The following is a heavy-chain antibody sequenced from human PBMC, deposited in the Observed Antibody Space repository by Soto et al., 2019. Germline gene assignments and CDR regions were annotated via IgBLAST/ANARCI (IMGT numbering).Heavy chain of an antibody. J-gene: IGHJ2*01. CDR3: AHSHKWLVDYWYFDL. D-gene: IGHD6-19*01. Sequence: QITLKESGPTLVKPTQTLALTCTFSGFSLSTSGVGVGWIRQPPGKALEWLALIYWDDDKRYSPSLKSRLTITKGTSKNQVVLTMTNMDPVDTATYYCAHSHKWLVDYWYFDLWGRGTLVTVSS. CDR1: GFSLSTSGVG. CDR2: IYWDDDK. V-gene: IGHV2-5*02.